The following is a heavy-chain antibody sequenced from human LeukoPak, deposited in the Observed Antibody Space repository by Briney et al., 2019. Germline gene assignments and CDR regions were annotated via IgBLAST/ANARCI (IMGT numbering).Heavy chain of an antibody. V-gene: IGHV3-48*04. CDR1: GFTFSSYG. J-gene: IGHJ4*02. CDR3: ARDRGAVDY. D-gene: IGHD1-26*01. CDR2: ISSSSSTI. Sequence: GGSPRLSCAASGFTFSSYGMNWVRQAPGKGLEWVSYISSSSSTIYYADSVKGRFTISRDNAKNSLYLQMHSLRGEDTAVYYCARDRGAVDYWGQGTLVTVSS.